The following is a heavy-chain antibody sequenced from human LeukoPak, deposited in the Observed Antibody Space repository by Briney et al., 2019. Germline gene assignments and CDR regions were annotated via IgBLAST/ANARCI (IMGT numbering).Heavy chain of an antibody. CDR1: GDSLNSAGDY. Sequence: SEILSLTCTVSGDSLNSAGDYWGWIRQPPGKGLEWIGSIYRSGKTYYHPSLETRVAISRDTSKRQVSLNLSHVTAADTAVYYCARAGSSAYNGIDFWGQGIRVTVSS. CDR2: IYRSGKT. D-gene: IGHD6-13*01. J-gene: IGHJ4*02. V-gene: IGHV4-39*07. CDR3: ARAGSSAYNGIDF.